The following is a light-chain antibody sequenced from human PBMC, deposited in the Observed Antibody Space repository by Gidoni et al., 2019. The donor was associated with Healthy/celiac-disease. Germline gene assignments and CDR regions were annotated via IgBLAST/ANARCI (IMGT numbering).Light chain of an antibody. CDR3: QQYNSYSWT. CDR2: DAS. CDR1: QSISSW. J-gene: IGKJ1*01. Sequence: DIQMTQSPSTLSASVVDRVTITCRASQSISSWLAWYQQKPGKAPKLLIYDASSLESGVPSRFSGSGSGTDFTLTLSSLQPDDFATYYCQQYNSYSWTFGQGTKVEIK. V-gene: IGKV1-5*01.